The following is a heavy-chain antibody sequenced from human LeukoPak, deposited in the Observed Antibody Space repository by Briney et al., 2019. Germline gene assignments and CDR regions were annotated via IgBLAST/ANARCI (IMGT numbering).Heavy chain of an antibody. CDR1: GYTFTSYG. CDR3: ARGYYDSGGYYYYYYGMDV. J-gene: IGHJ6*02. CDR2: ISAYNGNT. Sequence: ASVKVSCKASGYTFTSYGISWVRQAPGQGLEWMGWISAYNGNTNYAQKLQGRVTMTADTSTSTAYMELRSLRSDDTAVYYCARGYYDSGGYYYYYYGMDVWGQGTTVTVSS. D-gene: IGHD3-22*01. V-gene: IGHV1-18*01.